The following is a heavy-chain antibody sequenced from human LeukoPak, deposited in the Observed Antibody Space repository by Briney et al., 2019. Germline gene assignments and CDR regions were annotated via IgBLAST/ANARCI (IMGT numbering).Heavy chain of an antibody. J-gene: IGHJ4*02. D-gene: IGHD1-26*01. CDR3: ARDLGYYRADY. CDR2: INQDGSER. Sequence: GGSLRLSCAASGFTFNSYWMSWVRQAPGKVLEWVANINQDGSERYYVDSVKGRFTISRDNAKNSLYLQMNSLRAEDTAVYYCARDLGYYRADYWGQGTLVTVSS. V-gene: IGHV3-7*04. CDR1: GFTFNSYW.